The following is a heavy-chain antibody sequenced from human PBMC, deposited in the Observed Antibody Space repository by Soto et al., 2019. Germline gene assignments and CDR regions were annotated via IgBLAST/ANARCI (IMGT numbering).Heavy chain of an antibody. Sequence: VGSLRLSCASSVFNFGREAMSWVRHYPGKGLECVAIISYDGSKTYYTDSVKGRFTISRDNSKSTLDLQMNSLRAEDTAIYYCAKDWGLGLWGQGTLVNISS. D-gene: IGHD3-16*01. CDR3: AKDWGLGL. CDR1: VFNFGREA. J-gene: IGHJ4*02. V-gene: IGHV3-30-3*01. CDR2: ISYDGSKT.